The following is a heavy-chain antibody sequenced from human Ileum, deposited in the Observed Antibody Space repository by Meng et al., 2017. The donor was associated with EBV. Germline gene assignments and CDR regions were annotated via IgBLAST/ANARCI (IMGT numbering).Heavy chain of an antibody. D-gene: IGHD2-15*01. J-gene: IGHJ4*02. V-gene: IGHV4-59*08. CDR1: GGSISSYY. CDR2: IYYSGST. Sequence: QVRRQESGPGLVKPSETLSLTCTVSGGSISSYYWSWIRQPPGKGLEWIGYIYYSGSTNYNPSLKSRVTISVDTSKNQFSLNLSSATAADTAVYYCARGGWSLDYWGQGTLVTVSS. CDR3: ARGGWSLDY.